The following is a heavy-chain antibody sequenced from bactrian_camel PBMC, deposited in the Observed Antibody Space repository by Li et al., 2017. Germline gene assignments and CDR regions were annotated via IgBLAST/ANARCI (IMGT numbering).Heavy chain of an antibody. J-gene: IGHJ4*01. CDR1: GYTHIDYC. V-gene: IGHV3S63*01. CDR2: IASNGRT. Sequence: VQLVESGGGSVQAGESLRLSCAASGYTHIDYCVGWFRLTPGKEREGVATIASNGRTEFADSVKGRFTVSRDIAENTLYLQMNSLKPEDTAMYYCAAKVGNWNGLVPAEYDYWGQGTQVTVS. CDR3: AAKVGNWNGLVPAEYDY. D-gene: IGHD1*01.